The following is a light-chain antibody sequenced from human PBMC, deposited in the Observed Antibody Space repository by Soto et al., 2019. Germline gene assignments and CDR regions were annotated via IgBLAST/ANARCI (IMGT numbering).Light chain of an antibody. Sequence: QSALTQPASVSGSPGQSVAISCTGTSSDVGGYDFVSWYQHHPGKAPKLVIFDVNNRPSGVSNRFSGSKSGNTASLTISGLQAEDEAEYYCSSYTTRTTEVFGTGTKLTVL. V-gene: IGLV2-14*03. CDR3: SSYTTRTTEV. CDR1: SSDVGGYDF. CDR2: DVN. J-gene: IGLJ1*01.